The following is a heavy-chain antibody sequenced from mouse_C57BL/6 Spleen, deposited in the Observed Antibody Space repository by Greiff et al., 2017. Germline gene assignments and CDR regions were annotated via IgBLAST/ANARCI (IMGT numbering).Heavy chain of an antibody. CDR3: ARNHYGSSPLFAY. CDR2: ILPGSGST. Sequence: VQLQPSGAELMKPGASVKLSCKATGYTFTGYWIEWVKQRPGHGLEWIGEILPGSGSTNYNEKFKGKATFTADTSSNTAYMQLSSLTTEDSAIYYCARNHYGSSPLFAYWGQGTLVTVSA. D-gene: IGHD1-1*01. V-gene: IGHV1-9*01. J-gene: IGHJ3*01. CDR1: GYTFTGYW.